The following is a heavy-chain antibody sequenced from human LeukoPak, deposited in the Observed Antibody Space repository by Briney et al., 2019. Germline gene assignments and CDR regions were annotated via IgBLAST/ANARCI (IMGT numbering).Heavy chain of an antibody. CDR1: GGSISSSNW. CDR2: IYHSGST. D-gene: IGHD3-9*01. J-gene: IGHJ4*02. Sequence: PSETLSLTCAVSGGSISSSNWWSWVRQPPGKGLEWIGEIYHSGSTNYNPSLKSRVTISVDKSKNQFSLKLSSVTAADTAVYYCARGVHYDILTGYYYYFDYWGQGTLVTVSS. CDR3: ARGVHYDILTGYYYYFDY. V-gene: IGHV4-4*02.